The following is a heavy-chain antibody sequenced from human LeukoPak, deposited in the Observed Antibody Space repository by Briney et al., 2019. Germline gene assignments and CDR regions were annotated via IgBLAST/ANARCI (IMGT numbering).Heavy chain of an antibody. Sequence: GGSLRLSCAASGFTFSSYSMNWVRQAPGKGLEWVSSISSSSSYIYYADSVKGRFTISRDNAKNSLYPQMNSLRAEDTAVYYCARDLENDILPGHGMDVWGQGTTVTVSS. CDR2: ISSSSSYI. CDR1: GFTFSSYS. CDR3: ARDLENDILPGHGMDV. V-gene: IGHV3-21*01. D-gene: IGHD3-9*01. J-gene: IGHJ6*02.